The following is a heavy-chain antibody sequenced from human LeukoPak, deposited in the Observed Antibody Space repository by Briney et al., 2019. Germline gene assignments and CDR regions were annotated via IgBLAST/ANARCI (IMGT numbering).Heavy chain of an antibody. J-gene: IGHJ4*02. CDR2: IYYSGST. CDR1: GGSISSYY. Sequence: SETLSLTCTVSGGSISSYYWSWIRQPPGKGLEWIGYIYYSGSTNYNPSLKSRVTISVDTSKNQFSLKLSSVTAADTAVYYCAREAWYYDSSGYYSPFDYWGQGTLVTVSS. V-gene: IGHV4-59*01. D-gene: IGHD3-22*01. CDR3: AREAWYYDSSGYYSPFDY.